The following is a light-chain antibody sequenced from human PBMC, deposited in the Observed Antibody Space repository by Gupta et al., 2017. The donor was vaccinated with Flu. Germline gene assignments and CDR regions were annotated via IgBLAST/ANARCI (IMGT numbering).Light chain of an antibody. Sequence: QSVLTQPPSASGTPGQTVTISCSGSSSSIGSNYVFWYQQLPGTAPKLLIYRNNQRPSGVPDRFSGSKSGTSASLAISGLRSEDEAEYYCATWDDSPSGWVFGGGTKLTVL. V-gene: IGLV1-47*01. CDR3: ATWDDSPSGWV. CDR1: SSSIGSNY. CDR2: RNN. J-gene: IGLJ3*02.